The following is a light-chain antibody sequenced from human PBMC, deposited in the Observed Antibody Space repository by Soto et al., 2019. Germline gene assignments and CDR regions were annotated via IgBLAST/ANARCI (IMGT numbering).Light chain of an antibody. J-gene: IGKJ5*01. Sequence: EIVMTQSPATLSVSPGERATLSCRASQSVSSNLAWYQQKPGQAPRLLIYGASTRATGIPARFSGSGSGTEFTLIISSLQSEDFAVYYCQQYNNWLSITFGQGTRLEIK. CDR3: QQYNNWLSIT. CDR1: QSVSSN. V-gene: IGKV3-15*01. CDR2: GAS.